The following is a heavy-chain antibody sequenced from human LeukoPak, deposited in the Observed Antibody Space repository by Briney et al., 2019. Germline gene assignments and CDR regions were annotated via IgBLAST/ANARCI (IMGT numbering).Heavy chain of an antibody. Sequence: ASVKVSCKASGYTFTGYYMHWVRQAPGQGLEWMGWINPNSGGTNYAQKFQGRVTMTRDTSISTAYMELSRLRSDDTAVYYCARDHGQWLVPSSYWYFDLWGRGTLVTVSS. CDR2: INPNSGGT. CDR1: GYTFTGYY. V-gene: IGHV1-2*02. D-gene: IGHD6-19*01. J-gene: IGHJ2*01. CDR3: ARDHGQWLVPSSYWYFDL.